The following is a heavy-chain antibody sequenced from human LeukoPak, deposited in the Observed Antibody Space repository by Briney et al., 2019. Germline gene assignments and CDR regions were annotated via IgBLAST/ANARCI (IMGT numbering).Heavy chain of an antibody. CDR1: GFTFTKYW. Sequence: GGSLRLSCAASGFTFTKYWMTWVRQAPGKGLEGVANINQDGSERFYVDSVKGRFTISIDNAKNSLYLQMNSLGAEDTAVYYCARGLDCRSTSCYLDTWGQGTLVTVSS. CDR3: ARGLDCRSTSCYLDT. D-gene: IGHD2-2*01. J-gene: IGHJ4*02. V-gene: IGHV3-7*01. CDR2: INQDGSER.